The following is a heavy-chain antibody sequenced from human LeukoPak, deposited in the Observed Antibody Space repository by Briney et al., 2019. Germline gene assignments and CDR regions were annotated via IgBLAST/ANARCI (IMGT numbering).Heavy chain of an antibody. J-gene: IGHJ6*02. Sequence: PGGSLRLSCATSRFTFSSYAMNWVRQAPGKGLEWVSYISSSGDTIYYTDSVKGRFTISRDNAKNSLYLQMNSLRAEDTAVYYCARPPSITNPYYGLDDWGQGTTVTVSS. CDR1: RFTFSSYA. CDR2: ISSSGDTI. CDR3: ARPPSITNPYYGLDD. D-gene: IGHD3-3*01. V-gene: IGHV3-48*03.